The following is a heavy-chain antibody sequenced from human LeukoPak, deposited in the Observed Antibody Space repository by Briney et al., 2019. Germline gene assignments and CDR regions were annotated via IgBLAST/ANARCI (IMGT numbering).Heavy chain of an antibody. D-gene: IGHD3-22*01. J-gene: IGHJ4*02. V-gene: IGHV3-11*01. CDR1: GFTFSDYY. Sequence: GSLRLSCAASGFTFSDYYMSWIRQAPGKGLEWVSYISSSGSTIYYADSVKGRFTISRDNAKSSLYLQMNSLRAEDTAVYYCARVHYYDSSGLNWGQGTLVTVSS. CDR3: ARVHYYDSSGLN. CDR2: ISSSGSTI.